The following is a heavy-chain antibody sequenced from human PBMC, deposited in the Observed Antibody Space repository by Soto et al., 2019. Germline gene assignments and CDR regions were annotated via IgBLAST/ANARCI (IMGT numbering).Heavy chain of an antibody. J-gene: IGHJ4*02. V-gene: IGHV4-61*01. CDR3: ARERTGDPTFFDY. Sequence: PSETLSLTCAVSVGSVSSGSYYWSWIRQPPGKGLEWIGYIYYTGSATYNPSLKGRVTLSVDTSKNLLSLKVTSMTAADTAVYFCARERTGDPTFFDYWGQGTLVTVSS. CDR1: VGSVSSGSYY. CDR2: IYYTGSA. D-gene: IGHD1-1*01.